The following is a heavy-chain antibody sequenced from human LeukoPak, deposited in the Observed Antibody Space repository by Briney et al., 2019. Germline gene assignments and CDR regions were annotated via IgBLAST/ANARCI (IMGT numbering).Heavy chain of an antibody. D-gene: IGHD4-17*01. V-gene: IGHV1-2*04. J-gene: IGHJ5*02. CDR2: INPNSGGT. Sequence: ASVKVSCKASGYTFTGYYMHWVRQAPGQGLEWMGWINPNSGGTNYAQKFQGWVTMTRDTSISTAYMELSRLRSDDTAVYYCARGKHDYGDYFWFDPWGQGTLVTVSS. CDR3: ARGKHDYGDYFWFDP. CDR1: GYTFTGYY.